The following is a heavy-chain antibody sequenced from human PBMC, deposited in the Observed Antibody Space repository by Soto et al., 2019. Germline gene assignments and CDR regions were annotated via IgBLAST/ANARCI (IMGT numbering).Heavy chain of an antibody. CDR1: GFTINIYA. CDR2: ISRYGDIT. D-gene: IGHD3-22*01. Sequence: GGSLRLSCAASGFTINIYAMTWVRQAPGKGLEWVSAISRYGDITYYADSVEGRFSISRDNSKNTLYLQMNSLRAEDTAVYYCAKDRYLDHDSRGYLFDNWGQGTLVTVSS. CDR3: AKDRYLDHDSRGYLFDN. J-gene: IGHJ4*02. V-gene: IGHV3-23*01.